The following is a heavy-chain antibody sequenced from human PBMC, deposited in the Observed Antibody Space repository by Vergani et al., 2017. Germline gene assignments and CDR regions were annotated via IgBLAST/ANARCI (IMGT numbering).Heavy chain of an antibody. CDR3: ASIYYGXGSYSLIYYYGMDV. Sequence: QVQLVQSGAEVKKPGSSVKVSCKASGGTFSSYAISWVRQAPGQGLEWMGRIIPIFGTANYAQKFQGRVTITADESTSTAYRGLSSLRSEDTAVYYCASIYYGXGSYSLIYYYGMDVWGQGTTVTVSS. J-gene: IGHJ6*02. CDR1: GGTFSSYA. V-gene: IGHV1-69*13. D-gene: IGHD3-10*01. CDR2: IIPIFGTA.